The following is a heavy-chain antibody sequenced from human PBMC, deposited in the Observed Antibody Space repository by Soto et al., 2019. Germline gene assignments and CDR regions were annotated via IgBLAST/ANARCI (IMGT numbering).Heavy chain of an antibody. CDR2: LGAADDP. CDR1: GFSFRDQD. Sequence: EVQLVESGGGSVQPGESLRLSCAASGFSFRDQDMHWVRQRTGKGLEWVSGLGAADDPYYIASVKGRFSVSRDNAQNSLYLQMNNLRVDDTAVYFCARAYLGRLPRRADYYYAMDVWGRGTTVTVSS. J-gene: IGHJ6*02. CDR3: ARAYLGRLPRRADYYYAMDV. V-gene: IGHV3-13*05. D-gene: IGHD1-26*01.